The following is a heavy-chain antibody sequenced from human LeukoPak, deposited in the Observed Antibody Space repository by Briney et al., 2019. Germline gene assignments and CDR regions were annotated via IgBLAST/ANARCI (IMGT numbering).Heavy chain of an antibody. J-gene: IGHJ1*01. CDR3: AKIAVAYCHL. CDR1: GFTVSSSN. CDR2: IYRGSPT. V-gene: IGHV3-66*01. D-gene: IGHD6-19*01. Sequence: PGGPLRLSRAVSGFTVSSSNMGGVPQAPGKGLEGGAVIYRGSPTYYPDPVKGRLIISRDLYKNTLFLQMHDHRAEHTAAFFCAKIAVAYCHLWAQNPLV.